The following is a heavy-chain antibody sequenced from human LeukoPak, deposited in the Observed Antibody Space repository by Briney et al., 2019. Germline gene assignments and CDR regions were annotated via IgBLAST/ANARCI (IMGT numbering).Heavy chain of an antibody. CDR2: IIPIFGTA. V-gene: IGHV1-69*13. CDR3: ASSDGGGTGIHYYYYMDV. D-gene: IGHD1-26*01. Sequence: SVKVSCKASGGTFSSYAISWVRQAPGQGLEWMGGIIPIFGTANYAQKFQSRVTITADESTSTAYVELSSLRSEDTAVYYCASSDGGGTGIHYYYYMDVWGKGTTVTVSS. J-gene: IGHJ6*03. CDR1: GGTFSSYA.